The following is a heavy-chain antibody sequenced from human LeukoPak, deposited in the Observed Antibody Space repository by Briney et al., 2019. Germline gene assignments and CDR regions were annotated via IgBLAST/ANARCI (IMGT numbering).Heavy chain of an antibody. Sequence: PGGSLRLSCAASGFTFSSYGMSWVRQAPGKGLEWVSAISGSGGSTYYADSVKGRFTISRDNSKNTLYLQMNSLRAEDTAVYYCAKAVDDDYYDSSGVDYWGQGTLVTVSS. CDR1: GFTFSSYG. J-gene: IGHJ4*02. V-gene: IGHV3-23*01. D-gene: IGHD3-22*01. CDR2: ISGSGGST. CDR3: AKAVDDDYYDSSGVDY.